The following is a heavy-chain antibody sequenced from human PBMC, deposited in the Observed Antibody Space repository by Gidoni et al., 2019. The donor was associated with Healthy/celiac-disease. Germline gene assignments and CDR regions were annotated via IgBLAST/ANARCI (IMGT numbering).Heavy chain of an antibody. J-gene: IGHJ4*02. D-gene: IGHD6-19*01. CDR2: INPNSGGT. Sequence: QLLHSGAEVKNPGASVKVSCTASGYIFTGYYMHWVRQAPGQGLEWMGWINPNSGGTNDAQKFQGWVTMTRETSISTAYMERSRLRSDDTAVYYGARTKEVAVAGYFDYWGQGTLVTVSS. V-gene: IGHV1-2*04. CDR3: ARTKEVAVAGYFDY. CDR1: GYIFTGYY.